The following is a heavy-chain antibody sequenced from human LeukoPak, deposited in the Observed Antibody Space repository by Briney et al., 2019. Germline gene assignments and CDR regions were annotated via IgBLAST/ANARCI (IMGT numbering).Heavy chain of an antibody. CDR2: INHSGST. CDR3: ARHRSNWFDP. V-gene: IGHV4-34*01. Sequence: MTSETLSLTCAVYGGSFSGYYWSWIRQPPGKGLEWIGEINHSGSTNYNPSLKSRVTISVDTSKNQFSLKLSSVTAADTAVYYCARHRSNWFDPWGQGTLVTVSS. D-gene: IGHD1-14*01. CDR1: GGSFSGYY. J-gene: IGHJ5*02.